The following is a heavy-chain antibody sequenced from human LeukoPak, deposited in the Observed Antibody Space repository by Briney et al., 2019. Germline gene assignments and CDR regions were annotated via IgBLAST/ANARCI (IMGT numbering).Heavy chain of an antibody. D-gene: IGHD6-13*01. Sequence: SETLSLTCAVSGASISSSNWWSWVRQPPGKGLEWIGEVSHSGSTNYNPSLKSRLTISVDRSNNQFSLKLGSVTAADTAVYYCARSYSRFFYYYMYVGSKGTSVT. V-gene: IGHV4-4*02. CDR2: VSHSGST. J-gene: IGHJ6*03. CDR3: ARSYSRFFYYYMYV. CDR1: GASISSSNW.